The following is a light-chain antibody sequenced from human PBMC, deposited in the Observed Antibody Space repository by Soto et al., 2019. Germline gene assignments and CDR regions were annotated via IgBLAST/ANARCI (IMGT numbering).Light chain of an antibody. CDR2: DVS. J-gene: IGKJ1*01. Sequence: DIVLTQSPGTLSLSPGERATLSCRSSQSVSSNSLAWYQQKPDQAPRIVSYDVSGRATGIPDRFSGSGSRKDFTLTISRLEPEDFALYYWQQYGSSPTFGQGTKVEIK. V-gene: IGKV3-20*01. CDR3: QQYGSSPT. CDR1: QSVSSNS.